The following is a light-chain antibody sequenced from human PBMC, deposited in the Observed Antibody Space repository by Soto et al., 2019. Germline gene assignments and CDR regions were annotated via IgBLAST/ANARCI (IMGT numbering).Light chain of an antibody. Sequence: DIQMTQSPSTLSASVGDRVTITCRASQSISTYLAWYQQKPGKAPKLLIYKASILESGVPSRFSGSGSGTEFTLTSTSLQPDDFATYHRQHYNLQSPWTFGQGTKVEIK. V-gene: IGKV1-5*03. J-gene: IGKJ1*01. CDR1: QSISTY. CDR2: KAS. CDR3: QHYNLQSPWT.